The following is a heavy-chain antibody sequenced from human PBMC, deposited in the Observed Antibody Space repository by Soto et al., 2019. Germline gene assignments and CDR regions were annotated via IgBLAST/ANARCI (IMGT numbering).Heavy chain of an antibody. CDR1: GFTFSDYY. CDR3: AKDWGCSSTSCYTNPVHFDY. D-gene: IGHD2-2*02. CDR2: ISSRSSYT. V-gene: IGHV3-11*05. J-gene: IGHJ4*02. Sequence: GGSLRLSCAASGFTFSDYYMSWIRQAPGMGLEWVSYISSRSSYTNYADSVKGRFTISRDNAKNSLYLQMNSLRAEDTAVYYCAKDWGCSSTSCYTNPVHFDYWGQGTLVTVSS.